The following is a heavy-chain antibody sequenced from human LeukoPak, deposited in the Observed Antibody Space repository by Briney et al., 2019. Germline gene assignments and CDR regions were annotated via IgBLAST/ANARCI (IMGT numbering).Heavy chain of an antibody. V-gene: IGHV4-59*01. Sequence: SETLSLTCTVSGGSISSYYWSWIRQPPGKGLEWIGYIYYSGGTNYNPSLKSRVTISVDTSKNQFSLKLSSVTAADTAVYYCARATYYYDSSGYYSFIRFDYWGQGTLVTVSS. D-gene: IGHD3-22*01. CDR2: IYYSGGT. CDR3: ARATYYYDSSGYYSFIRFDY. CDR1: GGSISSYY. J-gene: IGHJ4*02.